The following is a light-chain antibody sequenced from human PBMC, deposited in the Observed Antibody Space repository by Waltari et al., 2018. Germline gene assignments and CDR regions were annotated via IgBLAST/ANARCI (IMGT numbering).Light chain of an antibody. CDR1: PSVLYSSNNKNY. CDR3: QQYYSAPYT. CDR2: WAS. J-gene: IGKJ2*01. Sequence: DIVMTQSPDSLAVSLGERATINCKSSPSVLYSSNNKNYLTWYQQKPGTPPKLPIYWASTRESGVPDRFSGSASGTDFTLTISSLQAEDVAVYYCQQYYSAPYTFGQGTKLEIK. V-gene: IGKV4-1*01.